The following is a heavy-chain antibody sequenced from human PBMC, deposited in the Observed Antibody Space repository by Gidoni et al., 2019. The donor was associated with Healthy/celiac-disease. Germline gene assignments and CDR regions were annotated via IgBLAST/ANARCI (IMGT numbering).Heavy chain of an antibody. Sequence: EVQLVQSGAEVKKPGESVKISCTGSGYSFTSYWFGWVRQMPGKGLEWMGIIYPGDSDTSYNPSFQGQVTISADKSISTAYLQWSSLKASDTAMYYGARRGSGYSYGHGWADYWGQGTLVTVSS. CDR2: IYPGDSDT. CDR1: GYSFTSYW. V-gene: IGHV5-51*03. J-gene: IGHJ4*02. CDR3: ARRGSGYSYGHGWADY. D-gene: IGHD5-18*01.